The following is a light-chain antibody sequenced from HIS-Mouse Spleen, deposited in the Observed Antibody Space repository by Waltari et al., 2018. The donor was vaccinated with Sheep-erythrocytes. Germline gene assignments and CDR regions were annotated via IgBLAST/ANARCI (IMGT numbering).Light chain of an antibody. J-gene: IGLJ7*02. CDR2: RNN. CDR1: SSNIGSNY. CDR3: AAWDDSLSGPV. Sequence: QSVLTQPPSASGTPGQRVTISCSGSSSNIGSNYVYWYQQLPGTAPKLLIYRNNQRPEGVPDRFSGAKSGTSASLAISGLRSEDEADYYCAAWDDSLSGPVFGGGTQLTAL. V-gene: IGLV1-47*01.